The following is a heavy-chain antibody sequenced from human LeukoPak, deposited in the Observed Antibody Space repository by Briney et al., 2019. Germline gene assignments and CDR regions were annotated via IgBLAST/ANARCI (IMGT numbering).Heavy chain of an antibody. CDR3: ARDPSSYCSGGSCYTNWFDP. CDR2: INPSGGST. D-gene: IGHD2-15*01. CDR1: GGTFSSYG. V-gene: IGHV1-46*01. J-gene: IGHJ5*02. Sequence: GASVKVSCKASGGTFSSYGISWVRQAPGQGLEWMGIINPSGGSTSYAQKFQGRVTMTRDTSTSTVYMELSSLRSEDTAVYYCARDPSSYCSGGSCYTNWFDPWGQGTLVTVSS.